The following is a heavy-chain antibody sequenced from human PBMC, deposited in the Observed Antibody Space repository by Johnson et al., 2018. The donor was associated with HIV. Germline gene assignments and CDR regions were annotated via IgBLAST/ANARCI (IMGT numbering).Heavy chain of an antibody. CDR2: IWCDGSNK. CDR1: GFTFSSYG. V-gene: IGHV3-30*02. J-gene: IGHJ3*02. CDR3: AKDGLRLGVVSAFDI. Sequence: QVQLVESGGGVVQPGRSLRLSCAASGFTFSSYGIHWVRQAPGKGLEWEAFIWCDGSNKSYAGSVKGRFTISRDNSNNTLYLRMNSLRPEDTAMYYCAKDGLRLGVVSAFDIWGQGTMVTVSS. D-gene: IGHD3-3*01.